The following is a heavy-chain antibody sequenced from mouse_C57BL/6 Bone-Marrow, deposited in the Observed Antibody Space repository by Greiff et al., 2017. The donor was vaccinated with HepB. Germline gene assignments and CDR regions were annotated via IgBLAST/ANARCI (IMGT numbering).Heavy chain of an antibody. J-gene: IGHJ3*01. Sequence: QVQLQQSGAELVRPGTSVKVSCKASGYAFTNYLIEWVKQRPGQGLEWIGVSNPGSGGTNYNEKFKGKETLTADKSSSTAYMQLSSLTSEDSAVYFCARSGFAYWGQGTLVTVSA. CDR2: SNPGSGGT. CDR1: GYAFTNYL. CDR3: ARSGFAY. V-gene: IGHV1-54*01.